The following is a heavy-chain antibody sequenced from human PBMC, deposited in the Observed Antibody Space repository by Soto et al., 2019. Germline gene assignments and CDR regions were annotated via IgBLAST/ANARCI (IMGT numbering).Heavy chain of an antibody. J-gene: IGHJ6*02. CDR2: IIYDGSKK. V-gene: IGHV3-30*03. D-gene: IGHD2-2*01. CDR3: ATDRHAFASFFFYGMDA. Sequence: GGTLRLSCAASGFRFSCSGMHGVRQAHGKGLEWVAVIIYDGSKKEYADSVKSRFTVSRDNSKDTVYLQMNNLRPEDTGVYYCATDRHAFASFFFYGMDAWGQGTSVTVSS. CDR1: GFRFSCSG.